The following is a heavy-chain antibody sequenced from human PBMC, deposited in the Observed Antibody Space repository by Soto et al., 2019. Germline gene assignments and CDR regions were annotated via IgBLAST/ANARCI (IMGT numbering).Heavy chain of an antibody. CDR3: ARAPPSYYYGSGSSRAFDY. J-gene: IGHJ4*02. Sequence: QVQLVQSGAEVKKPGASVKVSCKASGYTFTSYGISWVRQAPGQGLEWMGWISAYNGNTNYAQKLQGRVTMTTDTATSTPYMELRSLRSDDTAVYYCARAPPSYYYGSGSSRAFDYWGQGTLVTVSS. CDR1: GYTFTSYG. CDR2: ISAYNGNT. V-gene: IGHV1-18*04. D-gene: IGHD3-10*01.